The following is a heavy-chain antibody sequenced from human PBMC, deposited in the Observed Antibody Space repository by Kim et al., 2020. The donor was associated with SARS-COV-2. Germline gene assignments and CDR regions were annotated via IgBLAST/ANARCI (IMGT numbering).Heavy chain of an antibody. V-gene: IGHV4-39*01. D-gene: IGHD6-19*01. J-gene: IGHJ4*02. CDR1: GDSLSSSSYF. CDR2: IYYSGST. Sequence: SETLSLTCTVSGDSLSSSSYFWGWIRQPPGRGLEWIGSIYYSGSTHYNPSLKSRVTISVDTSKKQFSLKLTSVTAADTALYYCARQREDSSGPRGADSWGQGTLVTVSS. CDR3: ARQREDSSGPRGADS.